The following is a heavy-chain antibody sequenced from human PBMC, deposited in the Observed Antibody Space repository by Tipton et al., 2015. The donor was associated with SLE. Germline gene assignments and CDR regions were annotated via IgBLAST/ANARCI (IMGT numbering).Heavy chain of an antibody. D-gene: IGHD3-22*01. J-gene: IGHJ2*01. CDR1: GGSISSYY. Sequence: TLSLTCTVSGGSISSYYWSWIRQPPGKGLEWIGYIYYSGSTNYNPSLKSRVTISVDTSKNQFSLKLSSVTAADTAVYYCARDPHSSGYYDGWYFDLWGRGTLVTVSS. V-gene: IGHV4-59*01. CDR2: IYYSGST. CDR3: ARDPHSSGYYDGWYFDL.